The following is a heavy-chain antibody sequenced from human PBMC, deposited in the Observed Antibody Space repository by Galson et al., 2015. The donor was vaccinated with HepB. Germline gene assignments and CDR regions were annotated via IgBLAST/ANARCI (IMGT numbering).Heavy chain of an antibody. D-gene: IGHD3-3*01. J-gene: IGHJ3*02. CDR1: GFTFKNYG. CDR2: ISSDGSNK. Sequence: SLRLSCAASGFTFKNYGTHWVRQAPGKGLEWVAAISSDGSNKYLADSLTGRFTISRDNSNNTLYLHMNSLRPDDTAVYYCAKNLPEYDFWTGYSAFDIWGQGTMVTVSS. CDR3: AKNLPEYDFWTGYSAFDI. V-gene: IGHV3-30*18.